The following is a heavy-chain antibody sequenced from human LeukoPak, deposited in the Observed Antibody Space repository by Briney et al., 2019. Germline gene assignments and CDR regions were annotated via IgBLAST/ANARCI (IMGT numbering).Heavy chain of an antibody. CDR3: ARGAVWFGEFIDAFDI. J-gene: IGHJ3*02. D-gene: IGHD3-10*01. CDR1: GFTVSSNY. CDR2: FYSGGST. V-gene: IGHV3-53*01. Sequence: GGPLRLSCAASGFTVSSNYINWVRQAPGKGLEWVSVFYSGGSTYYADSVKGRFTISRDNSKNTVYLQMNSLRADDTAVYYCARGAVWFGEFIDAFDIWGQGTLVTVSS.